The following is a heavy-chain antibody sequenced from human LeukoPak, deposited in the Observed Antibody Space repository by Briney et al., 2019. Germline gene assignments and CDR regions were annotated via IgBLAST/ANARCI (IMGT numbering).Heavy chain of an antibody. V-gene: IGHV3-21*01. CDR3: ARVNIVVVPAAIWRVDWFDP. D-gene: IGHD2-2*01. Sequence: GGSLRLSCAASGFTFSSYSMNWVRQAPGKGLEWVSSISSSSSYIYYADSVKGRFTISRDNAKNSLYLQMNSLRAEDTAVYYCARVNIVVVPAAIWRVDWFDPWGQGTLVTVSS. CDR1: GFTFSSYS. J-gene: IGHJ5*02. CDR2: ISSSSSYI.